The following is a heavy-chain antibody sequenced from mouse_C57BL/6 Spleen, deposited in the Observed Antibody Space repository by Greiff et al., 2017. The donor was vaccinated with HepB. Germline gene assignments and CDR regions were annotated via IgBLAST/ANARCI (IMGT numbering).Heavy chain of an antibody. D-gene: IGHD4-1*01. Sequence: QVQLQQSGPELVKPGASVKISCKASGYAFSSSWMNWVKQRPGKGLEWIGRIYPGDGDTNYNGKFKGKATLTADKSSSTAYMQLSSLTSEDSAVYFCARETGAWYFDYWGQGTTLTVSS. V-gene: IGHV1-82*01. CDR1: GYAFSSSW. CDR2: IYPGDGDT. CDR3: ARETGAWYFDY. J-gene: IGHJ2*01.